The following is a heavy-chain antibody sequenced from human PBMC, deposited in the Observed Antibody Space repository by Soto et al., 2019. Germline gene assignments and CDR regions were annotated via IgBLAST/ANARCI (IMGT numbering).Heavy chain of an antibody. V-gene: IGHV4-34*01. J-gene: IGHJ4*02. Sequence: QVQLQQWGAGLLKPSETLSLTCAVYGVSFSDYWWSWIRQPPGKGLEWIGEVNHSGNTNYNPSLKSRVTISVDTSKNQFSLKLSSVTATDTALYYCARGLKGYSSSWYVDWGQGTLVTVSS. D-gene: IGHD6-13*01. CDR1: GVSFSDYW. CDR3: ARGLKGYSSSWYVD. CDR2: VNHSGNT.